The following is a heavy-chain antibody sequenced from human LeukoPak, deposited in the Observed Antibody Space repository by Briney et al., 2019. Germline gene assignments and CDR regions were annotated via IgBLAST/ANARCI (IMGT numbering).Heavy chain of an antibody. CDR1: GYTFATQW. CDR3: ATVGVELWSSPFMGRGDWFDP. J-gene: IGHJ5*02. Sequence: GESLKISCKASGYTFATQWIGWVRQMPGKGLEWMGIIYPDDYDTTYSPSFQGQVTISADKSISTAYLQWDSLKASDTAMYYCATVGVELWSSPFMGRGDWFDPWGQGTLVTVSS. D-gene: IGHD3-10*01. V-gene: IGHV5-51*01. CDR2: IYPDDYDT.